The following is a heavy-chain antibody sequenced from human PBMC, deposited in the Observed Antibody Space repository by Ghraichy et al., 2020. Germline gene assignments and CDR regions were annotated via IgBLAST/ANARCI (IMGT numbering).Heavy chain of an antibody. V-gene: IGHV4-59*01. CDR2: IYYGGST. CDR1: GASISSYY. Sequence: ESLNISCTVSGASISSYYWSWIRQPPGKGLEWIGYIYYGGSTNYNPSLKSRVTISVAAYKNQFSLKLSSVTAADTAVYYCARSVATINSFDYWGQGTLVTVSP. CDR3: ARSVATINSFDY. D-gene: IGHD5-12*01. J-gene: IGHJ4*02.